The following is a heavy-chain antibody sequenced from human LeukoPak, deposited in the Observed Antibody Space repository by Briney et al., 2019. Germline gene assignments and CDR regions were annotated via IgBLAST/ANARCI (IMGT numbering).Heavy chain of an antibody. D-gene: IGHD6-19*01. Sequence: SETRSLTCTISGGSISSYYWNWIRQPPGKGLEWIGHVFYSGHTNYSPPLESRVTISVDTSKNQFSLRLTSVTAADTAIYYCARHSSGLYYFHYWGQGTLVTVSS. J-gene: IGHJ4*02. V-gene: IGHV4-59*08. CDR1: GGSISSYY. CDR2: VFYSGHT. CDR3: ARHSSGLYYFHY.